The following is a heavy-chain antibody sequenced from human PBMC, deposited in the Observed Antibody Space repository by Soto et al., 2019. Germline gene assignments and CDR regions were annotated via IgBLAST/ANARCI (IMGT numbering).Heavy chain of an antibody. CDR2: TDYSGST. J-gene: IGHJ4*02. CDR1: GASVSSNSYY. CDR3: ARADRQYCSVSTCYIFDY. Sequence: SETLSLTCIVSGASVSSNSYYWTWIRQPPGKGLEWIGYTDYSGSTKYNPSLKSRVTISVDTSKNQFSLRVSSVTAADTAMNYCARADRQYCSVSTCYIFDYWGQGTQVTVSS. V-gene: IGHV4-61*01. D-gene: IGHD2-2*02.